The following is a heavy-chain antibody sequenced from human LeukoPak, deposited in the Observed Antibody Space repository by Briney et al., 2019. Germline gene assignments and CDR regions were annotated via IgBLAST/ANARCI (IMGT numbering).Heavy chain of an antibody. CDR3: ATSGSRYVS. CDR1: GFTFSSYW. CDR2: IKEDGSEK. V-gene: IGHV3-7*05. D-gene: IGHD5-18*01. Sequence: HAGGSLRLSCAASGFTFSSYWMSWVRQSPGKGLEWVANIKEDGSEKYYVDSVKGRCTISRDNAKNSLYLQMNSLRVEDTAVYYCATSGSRYVSWGQGTLVTVSS. J-gene: IGHJ5*02.